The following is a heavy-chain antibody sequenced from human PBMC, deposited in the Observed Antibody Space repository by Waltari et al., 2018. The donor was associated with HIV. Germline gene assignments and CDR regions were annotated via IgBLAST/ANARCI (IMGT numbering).Heavy chain of an antibody. CDR2: FSLDSDRI. CDR3: GKDLTPGGLDV. CDR1: CFTLDQYA. Sequence: EVQLVESGGGLVQPGGSLRLSCAVSCFTLDQYAMHWVRQVPGKGLEWVSGFSLDSDRIDYADSVKGRFTVSRDNAKNSLYLQMNSLRVEDTALYYCGKDLTPGGLDVWGQGTTVIVSS. J-gene: IGHJ6*02. V-gene: IGHV3-9*01.